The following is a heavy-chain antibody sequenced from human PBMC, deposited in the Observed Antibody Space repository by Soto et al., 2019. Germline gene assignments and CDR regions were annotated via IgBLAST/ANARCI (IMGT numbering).Heavy chain of an antibody. V-gene: IGHV3-74*01. Sequence: PGGSLRLSCAASGFTFSSYWMHWVRQAPGKGLVWVSRINSDGSSTSYADSVKGRFTISRDNAKNTLYLQMNSLRAEDTAVYYCARESVVPAAIPYYYYYYGMDVWGQGTTVTVSS. CDR2: INSDGSST. CDR1: GFTFSSYW. J-gene: IGHJ6*02. CDR3: ARESVVPAAIPYYYYYYGMDV. D-gene: IGHD2-2*01.